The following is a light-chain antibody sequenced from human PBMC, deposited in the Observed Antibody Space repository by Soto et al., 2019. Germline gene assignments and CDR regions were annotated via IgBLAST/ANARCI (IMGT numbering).Light chain of an antibody. J-gene: IGKJ4*01. CDR2: AAS. CDR3: QQYYSYPLT. Sequence: DIPMTQSPSSLSASVGARVTITNRASQSINSYLNWYQQKPGKAPKLLIYAASTLQSGVPSRFSGSGSGTDFTLTISCLQSEDFATYYCQQYYSYPLTFGGGTKVDIK. V-gene: IGKV1-39*01. CDR1: QSINSY.